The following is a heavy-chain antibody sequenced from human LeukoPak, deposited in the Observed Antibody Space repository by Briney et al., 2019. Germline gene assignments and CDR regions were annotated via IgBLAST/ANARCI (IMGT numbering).Heavy chain of an antibody. Sequence: GGSLRLSCAASEFTFSNYALHWVRQAPGKGLQWVAVISYDGNTIHYADSVKGRFIISRDTSKNSLYLQMNSLRAEDTAVYYCARSGGLQKFDYWGQGTLVTVSS. CDR3: ARSGGLQKFDY. CDR1: EFTFSNYA. J-gene: IGHJ4*02. V-gene: IGHV3-30-3*01. CDR2: ISYDGNTI. D-gene: IGHD4-11*01.